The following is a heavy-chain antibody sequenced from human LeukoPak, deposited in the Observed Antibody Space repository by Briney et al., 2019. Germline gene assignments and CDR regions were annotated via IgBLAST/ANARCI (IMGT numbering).Heavy chain of an antibody. J-gene: IGHJ4*02. D-gene: IGHD1-26*01. CDR2: INQDGGKK. V-gene: IGHV3-7*01. CDR3: ARGGAPDN. Sequence: GGSLRLSCAASGFNFSSYWMSWVRQAPGKGLEWVANINQDGGKKYYVDSVRVRFAISRDNAENSVYLQMNSLRAEDTALYYCARGGAPDNWGQGTLVTVSP. CDR1: GFNFSSYW.